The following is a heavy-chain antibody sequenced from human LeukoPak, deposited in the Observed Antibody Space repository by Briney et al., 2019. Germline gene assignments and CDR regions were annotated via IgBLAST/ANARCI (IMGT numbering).Heavy chain of an antibody. CDR2: IRYDGSNK. CDR3: ARDRFYGDFPRYYFDY. J-gene: IGHJ4*02. CDR1: GFTFSSYG. D-gene: IGHD4-17*01. Sequence: GGSLRLSCAASGFTFSSYGMHWVRQAPGKGLEWVAFIRYDGSNKYYADSVKGRFTISRDNSKNTLYLQMNSLRAEDTAVYYCARDRFYGDFPRYYFDYWGQGTLVTVSS. V-gene: IGHV3-30*02.